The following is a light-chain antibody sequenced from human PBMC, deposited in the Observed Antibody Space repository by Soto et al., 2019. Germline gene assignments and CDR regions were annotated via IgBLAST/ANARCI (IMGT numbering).Light chain of an antibody. CDR1: QDIGHY. V-gene: IGKV1-16*01. Sequence: DIQMTQSPSSLSAYVGDSVTITCRASQDIGHYLAWFQQRPGRAPKSLIYAASNLQSGVPSRFSGSGSGTDFTLTISTVQPEDFATYYCQQYNAYPRTFGQGTKVDIK. J-gene: IGKJ1*01. CDR3: QQYNAYPRT. CDR2: AAS.